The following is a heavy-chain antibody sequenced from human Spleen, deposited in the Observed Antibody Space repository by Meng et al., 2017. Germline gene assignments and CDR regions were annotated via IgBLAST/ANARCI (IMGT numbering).Heavy chain of an antibody. CDR2: IKSKIDGGTA. Sequence: EVQLVESGGGLVKTGGSLRLSCAASGLTFTSAWMSWVRQAPGKGPEWVGRIKSKIDGGTADYAAPVKDRFTISRDDSENTLYLQMNSLKTEDTAVYYCTTDRYYVDPWGQGALVTVSS. CDR3: TTDRYYVDP. D-gene: IGHD3-22*01. CDR1: GLTFTSAW. V-gene: IGHV3-15*01. J-gene: IGHJ5*02.